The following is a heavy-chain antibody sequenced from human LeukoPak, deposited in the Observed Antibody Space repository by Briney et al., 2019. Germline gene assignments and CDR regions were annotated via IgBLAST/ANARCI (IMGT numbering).Heavy chain of an antibody. Sequence: PGGSLRLSCAASGFTFSRYWMSWVRQAPGKGLEWVANIKQDGSEKNYGESVKGRFTISRDNAKKSLFLDLKSLRVEDTAVYYCLRHSVEREKWRAFAIWGQGTVVTVSS. D-gene: IGHD1-1*01. V-gene: IGHV3-7*01. J-gene: IGHJ3*02. CDR2: IKQDGSEK. CDR1: GFTFSRYW. CDR3: LRHSVEREKWRAFAI.